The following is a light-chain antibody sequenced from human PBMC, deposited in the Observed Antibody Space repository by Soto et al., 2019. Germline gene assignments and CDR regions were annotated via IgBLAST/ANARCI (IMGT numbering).Light chain of an antibody. V-gene: IGKV3-20*01. CDR3: QQQGT. CDR1: QSLSSSY. CDR2: AAS. J-gene: IGKJ2*01. Sequence: EIVLTQFPGTLSLSPGERATLSCRPSQSLSSSYLVWYQQKPGQAPRLLIYAASRRATGIPDRFSGSGSATEYTLTISRLEPEDSAVYYFQQQGTFGQGTKLEIK.